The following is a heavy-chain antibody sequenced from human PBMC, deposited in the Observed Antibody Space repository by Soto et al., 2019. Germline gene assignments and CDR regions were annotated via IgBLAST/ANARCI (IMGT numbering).Heavy chain of an antibody. CDR1: GDSVSSNSAA. V-gene: IGHV6-1*01. J-gene: IGHJ4*02. CDR3: ASQSVLWFGELSYFDY. Sequence: SQTLSLTCAISGDSVSSNSAAWNWIRQSPSRGLEWLGRTYYRSKWYNDYAVSVKSRITINPDTSKNQFSLQPNSVTPEDTAVYYCASQSVLWFGELSYFDYWGQGTLVTVSS. D-gene: IGHD3-10*01. CDR2: TYYRSKWYN.